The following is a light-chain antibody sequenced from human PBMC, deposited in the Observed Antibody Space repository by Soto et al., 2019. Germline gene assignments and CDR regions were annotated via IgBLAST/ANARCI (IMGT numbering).Light chain of an antibody. V-gene: IGKV1-17*01. CDR2: AAS. Sequence: DIQMTQSPSALSASVGDRVTITCRASQGIRNDLSWYQQKPGKAPKRLIYAASSLQGGVPSRFSGSGSGTEFTLTITSLLPEDFATYYCLLHKSYVWTFGQGTKVDI. CDR1: QGIRND. J-gene: IGKJ1*01. CDR3: LLHKSYVWT.